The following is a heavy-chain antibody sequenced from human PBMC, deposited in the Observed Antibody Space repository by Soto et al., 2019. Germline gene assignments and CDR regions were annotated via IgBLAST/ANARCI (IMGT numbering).Heavy chain of an antibody. V-gene: IGHV3-33*01. CDR2: IWYDGSNK. D-gene: IGHD6-13*01. CDR3: ARARDSSSWYPYFDY. CDR1: GFTFSSYG. J-gene: IGHJ4*02. Sequence: GESLKISCAASGFTFSSYGMHWVRQAPGKGLEWVAVIWYDGSNKYYADSVKGRFTISRDNSKNTLYLQMNSLRAEDTAVYYCARARDSSSWYPYFDYWGQGTLVTVSS.